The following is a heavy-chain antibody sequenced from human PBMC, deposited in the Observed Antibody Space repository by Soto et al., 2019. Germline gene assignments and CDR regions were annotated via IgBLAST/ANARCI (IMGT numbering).Heavy chain of an antibody. Sequence: ASVKVSCKASGYTFTSYGISWVRQAPGQGLEWMGWISAYNGNTNYAQKLQGRVTMTTDTSTSTAYMELRSLRSDDTAVYYCARAPTESSTSCYVGAPQCYYYYYYMDVWGKGTTVTVSS. CDR3: ARAPTESSTSCYVGAPQCYYYYYYMDV. J-gene: IGHJ6*03. CDR2: ISAYNGNT. CDR1: GYTFTSYG. V-gene: IGHV1-18*01. D-gene: IGHD2-2*01.